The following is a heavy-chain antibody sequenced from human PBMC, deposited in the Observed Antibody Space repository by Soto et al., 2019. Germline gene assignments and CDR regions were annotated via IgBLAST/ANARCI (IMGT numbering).Heavy chain of an antibody. Sequence: SETLSLTCTVSGGSISSSSYYWGWIRQPPGKGLEWIGSIYYSGSTYYNPSLKSRVTISVDTSKNQFSLKLSSVTAADTAVYYCARHESSSWSFPYYYYGMDVWGQGTMVTVSS. CDR1: GGSISSSSYY. J-gene: IGHJ6*02. V-gene: IGHV4-39*01. D-gene: IGHD6-13*01. CDR3: ARHESSSWSFPYYYYGMDV. CDR2: IYYSGST.